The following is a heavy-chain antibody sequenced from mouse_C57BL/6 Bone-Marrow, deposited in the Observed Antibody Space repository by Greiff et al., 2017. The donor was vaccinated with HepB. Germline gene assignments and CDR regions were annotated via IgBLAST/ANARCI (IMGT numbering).Heavy chain of an antibody. V-gene: IGHV1-69*01. CDR3: ARDNYYGSSYGDY. D-gene: IGHD1-1*01. Sequence: QVQLQQPGAELVMPGASVKLSCKASGYTFTSYWMHWVKQRPGQGLEWIGEIDPSDSYTNYNQKFKGKSTLTVDKSSSTAYMQLSSLTSEDSAVYCCARDNYYGSSYGDYWGQGTTLTVSS. CDR1: GYTFTSYW. J-gene: IGHJ2*01. CDR2: IDPSDSYT.